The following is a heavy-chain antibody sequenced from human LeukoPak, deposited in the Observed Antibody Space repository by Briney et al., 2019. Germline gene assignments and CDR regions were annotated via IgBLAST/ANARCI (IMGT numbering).Heavy chain of an antibody. CDR1: GYTFTGYY. CDR3: ARARLWFGELLEALDP. V-gene: IGHV1-2*02. J-gene: IGHJ5*02. D-gene: IGHD3-10*01. CDR2: INPNSGGT. Sequence: ASVKVSCKASGYTFTGYYMHWVRQAPGQGLEWMGWINPNSGGTNYAQKFQGRVTMTRDTSISTAYMELSRLRSDDTAVYYCARARLWFGELLEALDPWGQGTLVTVSS.